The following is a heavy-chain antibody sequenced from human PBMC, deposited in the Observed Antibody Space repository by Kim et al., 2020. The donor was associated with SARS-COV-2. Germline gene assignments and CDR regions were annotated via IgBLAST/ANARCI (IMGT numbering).Heavy chain of an antibody. Sequence: IYYADSSKGRFTISRDNAKNSRYLQMNSLRAEDTAVYYCARVGSSFAFDIWGQGTMVTVSS. CDR3: ARVGSSFAFDI. D-gene: IGHD6-13*01. V-gene: IGHV3-11*01. CDR2: I. J-gene: IGHJ3*02.